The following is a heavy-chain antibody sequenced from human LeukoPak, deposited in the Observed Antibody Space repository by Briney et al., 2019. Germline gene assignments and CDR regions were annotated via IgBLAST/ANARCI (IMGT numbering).Heavy chain of an antibody. V-gene: IGHV1-69*13. CDR2: IIPIFGTA. CDR1: GGTFSSYA. CDR3: AREPGIAVAGYAFDY. D-gene: IGHD6-19*01. Sequence: GASVTVSFTASGGTFSSYAISWVRQAPGQGLEWMGGIIPIFGTANYAQKFQGRVTITADESTSTAYMELSSLRSEDTAVYYCAREPGIAVAGYAFDYWGQGTPVTVSS. J-gene: IGHJ4*02.